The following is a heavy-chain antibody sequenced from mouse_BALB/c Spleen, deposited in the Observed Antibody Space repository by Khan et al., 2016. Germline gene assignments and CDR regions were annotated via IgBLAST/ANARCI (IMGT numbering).Heavy chain of an antibody. J-gene: IGHJ2*01. D-gene: IGHD2-10*02. V-gene: IGHV3-1*02. Sequence: EVQLQESGPGLVKPSQSLSLTCSVTGYSITSGYYWHWIRQFPGNKLEWMGYIHYSGSTNYNPSLKSRISITRDTSKNQFFLQLNSVTTEDTATYYCARPYGNFDYWGQGTTLTVSS. CDR1: GYSITSGYY. CDR3: ARPYGNFDY. CDR2: IHYSGST.